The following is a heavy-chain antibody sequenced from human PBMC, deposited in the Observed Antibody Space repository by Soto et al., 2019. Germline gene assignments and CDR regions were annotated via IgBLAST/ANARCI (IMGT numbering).Heavy chain of an antibody. V-gene: IGHV1-46*01. CDR2: INPSGGST. D-gene: IGHD3-10*01. Sequence: ASVKVSCKASGYTFTSYYMHWVRQAPGQGLEWMGIINPSGGSTSYAQKFQGRVTMTRDTSTSTVYMELSSLRSEDTAVYYCARALWFGEGYYYYGMDVWGQGTTVTVSS. CDR3: ARALWFGEGYYYYGMDV. CDR1: GYTFTSYY. J-gene: IGHJ6*02.